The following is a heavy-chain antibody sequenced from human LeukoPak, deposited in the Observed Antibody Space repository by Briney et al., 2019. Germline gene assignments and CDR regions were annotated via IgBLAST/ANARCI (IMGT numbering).Heavy chain of an antibody. CDR3: TKRRPSGSVTVDEY. CDR1: GFTFSSFT. D-gene: IGHD2-21*02. CDR2: ISYNSANK. Sequence: GGSLRLSCTTSGFTFSSFTMSWVRQAPGKGLEWVSSISYNSANKWHADSVKGRLTISRENSKNTLYLQMHSLRADDTALYYCTKRRPSGSVTVDEYWGQGALVTVSS. J-gene: IGHJ4*02. V-gene: IGHV3-23*01.